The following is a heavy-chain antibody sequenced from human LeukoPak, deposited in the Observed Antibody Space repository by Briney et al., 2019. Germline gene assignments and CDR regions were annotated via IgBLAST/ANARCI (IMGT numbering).Heavy chain of an antibody. D-gene: IGHD6-19*01. V-gene: IGHV4-59*01. CDR3: AREGSASSGWYGRRYYFDY. Sequence: SETLSLTCTVSGGSISSYYWSRIRQPPGKGLEWIGYIYYSGSTNYNPSLKSRVTISVDTSKNQFSLKLSSVTAADTAVYYCAREGSASSGWYGRRYYFDYWGQGTLVTVSS. CDR2: IYYSGST. CDR1: GGSISSYY. J-gene: IGHJ4*02.